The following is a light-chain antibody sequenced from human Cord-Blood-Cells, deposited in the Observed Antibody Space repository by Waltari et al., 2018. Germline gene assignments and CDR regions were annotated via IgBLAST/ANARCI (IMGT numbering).Light chain of an antibody. CDR1: SSDVGRYNL. V-gene: IGLV2-23*01. CDR2: EGS. CDR3: CSYAGSSTYV. J-gene: IGLJ1*01. Sequence: QSALTQPASVSGSPGHSLPTPCTGTSSDVGRYNLVSWYQPHPGKAPKLMIYEGSKRPSGVSNRFSGSKSGNTASLTISGLQAEDEADYYCCSYAGSSTYVFGTGTKVTVL.